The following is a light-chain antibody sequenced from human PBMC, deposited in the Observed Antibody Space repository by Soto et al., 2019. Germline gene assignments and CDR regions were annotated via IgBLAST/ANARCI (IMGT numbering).Light chain of an antibody. CDR1: QNIVNW. Sequence: DIQMTQSPSTLSPSVGDRVTITCRASQNIVNWLAWYQQKPGKAPKILIYGASSLERGVPSRFSGSGSGTEFTLTNANLQPDDSATYYCQQYNTYSATFGQGTRLEIK. CDR2: GAS. J-gene: IGKJ5*01. V-gene: IGKV1-5*01. CDR3: QQYNTYSAT.